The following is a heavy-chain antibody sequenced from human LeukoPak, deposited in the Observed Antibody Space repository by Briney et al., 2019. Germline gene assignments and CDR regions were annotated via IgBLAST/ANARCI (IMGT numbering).Heavy chain of an antibody. D-gene: IGHD5-24*01. CDR3: AGDEGWTFDI. CDR2: IKQDGSVI. V-gene: IGHV3-7*01. Sequence: GGSLRLSCAASGFIFSTHWMRWLGQARGKGGEWVALIKQDGSVIHYVDSVKGRFTISRDNAKNSLSLQMNSLRADDTAVYYCAGDEGWTFDIWGQGTKVTVSS. J-gene: IGHJ3*02. CDR1: GFIFSTHW.